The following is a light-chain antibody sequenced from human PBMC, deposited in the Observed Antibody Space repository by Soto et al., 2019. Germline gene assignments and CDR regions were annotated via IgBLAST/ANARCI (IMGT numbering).Light chain of an antibody. CDR2: GAS. CDR1: QSISSY. J-gene: IGKJ3*01. CDR3: QQGYSAPFT. Sequence: DIQMTQSPSSLSASVGDRVTITCRASQSISSYLNWYQQKPGTAPKFLIYGASSLQSGVPSRFSGSGSRADFPLTISSLQPEDVATYSCQQGYSAPFTFGPGNKVDIK. V-gene: IGKV1-39*01.